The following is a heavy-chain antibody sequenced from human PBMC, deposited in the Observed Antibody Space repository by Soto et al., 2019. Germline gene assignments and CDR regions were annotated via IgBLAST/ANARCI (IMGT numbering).Heavy chain of an antibody. V-gene: IGHV4-34*01. D-gene: IGHD3-3*01. CDR2: IDHSGST. CDR3: ARGVRGLLADYYYCHMDV. Sequence: SETLSLTCAVYGGSFSGYYWSWIRQPPGRGLEWVGEIDHSGSTNYNPSLKSRVTISVDTSKSQFSLNLNYVTAADTAVYYCARGVRGLLADYYYCHMDVWGKGTTVTVSS. J-gene: IGHJ6*03. CDR1: GGSFSGYY.